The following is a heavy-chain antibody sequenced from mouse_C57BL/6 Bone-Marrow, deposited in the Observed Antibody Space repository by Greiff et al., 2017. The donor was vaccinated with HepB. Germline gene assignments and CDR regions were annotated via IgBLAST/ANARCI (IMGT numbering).Heavy chain of an antibody. CDR2: SRNKANDYTT. CDR1: GFTFSDFY. J-gene: IGHJ3*01. Sequence: EVHLVESGGGLVQSGRSLRLSCATSGFTFSDFYMEWVRQAPGKGLEWIAASRNKANDYTTEYCASVKGRFIVSRDTSQSILYLQMNALRAEDTAIYYCARDADDYDVRFAYWGQGTLVTVSA. CDR3: ARDADDYDVRFAY. V-gene: IGHV7-1*01. D-gene: IGHD2-4*01.